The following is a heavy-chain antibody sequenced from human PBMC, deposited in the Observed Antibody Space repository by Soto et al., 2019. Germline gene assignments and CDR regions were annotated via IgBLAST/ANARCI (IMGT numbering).Heavy chain of an antibody. CDR1: EFTFDKYY. Sequence: GGSLRLSCAASEFTFDKYYMTWVRQAPGKGPEWVANIKPDGSEQYYVDSVKGRFTISRDNANNSLYLQMNSLRAEDTAVYYCARTTYYYDSSGPHDAFDIWGQGTMVTV. CDR3: ARTTYYYDSSGPHDAFDI. V-gene: IGHV3-7*01. J-gene: IGHJ3*02. D-gene: IGHD3-22*01. CDR2: IKPDGSEQ.